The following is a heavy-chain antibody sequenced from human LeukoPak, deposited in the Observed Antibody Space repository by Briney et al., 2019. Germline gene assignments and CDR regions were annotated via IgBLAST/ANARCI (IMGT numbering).Heavy chain of an antibody. J-gene: IGHJ4*02. V-gene: IGHV3-23*01. CDR1: GFTFSSYA. Sequence: PGGSLRLSCAASGFTFSSYAMSWVRQARGKGLEWVSVISGSGGSTYYADSVKGRFTISRDNSKNTLYLQMNSLRAEDTAVYYCAKDGGLWVSAHWGDSWGRGTLVTVSS. D-gene: IGHD7-27*01. CDR3: AKDGGLWVSAHWGDS. CDR2: ISGSGGST.